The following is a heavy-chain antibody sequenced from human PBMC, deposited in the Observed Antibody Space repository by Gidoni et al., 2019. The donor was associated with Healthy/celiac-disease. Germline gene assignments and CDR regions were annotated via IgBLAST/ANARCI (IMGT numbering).Heavy chain of an antibody. J-gene: IGHJ4*02. Sequence: QVQLVESGGGVVQPGRSLRLSCAASGFTFRSYGMHWVRQAPGKGLEWVAVISYDGSNKYYADSVKGRFTISRDNSKNTLYLQMNSLRAEDTAVYYCAKDLSSSWYGYFDYWGQGTLVTVSS. CDR1: GFTFRSYG. D-gene: IGHD6-13*01. V-gene: IGHV3-30*18. CDR2: ISYDGSNK. CDR3: AKDLSSSWYGYFDY.